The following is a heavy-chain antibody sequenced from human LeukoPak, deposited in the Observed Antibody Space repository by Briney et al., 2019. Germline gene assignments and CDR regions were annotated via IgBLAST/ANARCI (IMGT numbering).Heavy chain of an antibody. CDR1: GGSISSGGYS. CDR3: ARDSGSAAAVGGHGGFDY. Sequence: SETLSLTCAVSGGSISSGGYSWSWIRQPPGKGREWIGYIYHSGSTYYNPSLKSRVTISVDRSKNQFSLKLRSVPAAATAVYYCARDSGSAAAVGGHGGFDYWGQGTLVTVSS. D-gene: IGHD4-23*01. V-gene: IGHV4-30-2*01. CDR2: IYHSGST. J-gene: IGHJ4*02.